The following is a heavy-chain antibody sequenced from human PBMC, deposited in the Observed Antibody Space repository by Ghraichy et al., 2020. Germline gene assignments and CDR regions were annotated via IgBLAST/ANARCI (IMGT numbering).Heavy chain of an antibody. V-gene: IGHV4-59*01. CDR1: GGSISSYY. CDR2: IYYSGST. D-gene: IGHD6-19*01. J-gene: IGHJ3*02. CDR3: ARPLNIAVADRGAFDI. Sequence: SETLSLTCTVSGGSISSYYWSWIRQPPGKGLEWIGYIYYSGSTNYNPSLKSRVTISVDTSKNQFSLKLSSVTAADTAVYYCARPLNIAVADRGAFDIWGQGTMVTVSS.